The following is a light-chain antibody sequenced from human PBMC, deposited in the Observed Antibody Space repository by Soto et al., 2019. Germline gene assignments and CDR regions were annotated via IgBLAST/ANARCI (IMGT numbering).Light chain of an antibody. CDR1: QSVRSNY. CDR2: GAS. V-gene: IGKV3-20*01. J-gene: IGKJ3*01. CDR3: QEYDAPPIT. Sequence: EIVLTQSPGTLSLSPGERATLSCRASQSVRSNYLAWYQQQVGQAPRLLIYGASNRATGIPDRFSGSGSGTDFTLTISRLEPEDFVMDYCQEYDAPPITCGPGTKVASK.